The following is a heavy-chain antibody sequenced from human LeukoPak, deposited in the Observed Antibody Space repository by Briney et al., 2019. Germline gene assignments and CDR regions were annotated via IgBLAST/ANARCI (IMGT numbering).Heavy chain of an antibody. CDR1: GFTFINYA. CDR3: ARPTSGWYAGGFDY. Sequence: GGSLRLSCAASGFTFINYAMNWVRQAPGKGLEWVSALSFSGLTTYYADSMRGRFTISRDNSKSTLYLQMNSLRAEDTALYYCARPTSGWYAGGFDYWGQGILVTVSS. J-gene: IGHJ4*02. CDR2: LSFSGLTT. V-gene: IGHV3-23*01. D-gene: IGHD6-19*01.